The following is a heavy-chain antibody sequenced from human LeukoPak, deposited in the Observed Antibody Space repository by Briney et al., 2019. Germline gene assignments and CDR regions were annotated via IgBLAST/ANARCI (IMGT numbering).Heavy chain of an antibody. Sequence: SETLSLTCAVYGGSFSGYYWNWIRQPPGKGLEWIGEIHHSGSTKYNPSLKSRVTISVDRSKNQFSLNLSSVTAADTAVYYCARAGIVSYYYYYYMDVWGKGTTVTVSS. CDR2: IHHSGST. CDR3: ARAGIVSYYYYYYMDV. D-gene: IGHD3-10*01. J-gene: IGHJ6*03. CDR1: GGSFSGYY. V-gene: IGHV4-34*01.